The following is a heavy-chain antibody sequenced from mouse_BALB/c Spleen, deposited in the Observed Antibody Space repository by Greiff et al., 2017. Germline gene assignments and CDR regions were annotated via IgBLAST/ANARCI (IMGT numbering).Heavy chain of an antibody. J-gene: IGHJ2*01. V-gene: IGHV3-2*02. CDR1: GYSITSDYA. CDR3: ARGRYFDY. CDR2: ISYSGST. Sequence: EVKLEESGPGLVKPSQSLSLTCTVTGYSITSDYAWNWIRQFPGNKLEWMGYISYSGSTSYNPSLKSRISITRDTSKNQFFLQLNSVTTEDTATYYCARGRYFDYWGQGTTLTVSS.